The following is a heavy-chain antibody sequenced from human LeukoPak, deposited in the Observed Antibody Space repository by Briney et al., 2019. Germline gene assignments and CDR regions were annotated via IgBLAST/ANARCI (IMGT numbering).Heavy chain of an antibody. CDR3: ARHSSVDCSCSSSPCYYGY. J-gene: IGHJ4*02. D-gene: IGHD2-2*01. CDR1: GGTISSYF. V-gene: IGHV4-59*08. Sequence: PSETLSLSCTVSGGTISSYFRSWVRQPPGKGLEWIGYIYYTGSANYSPSLESRVTMSVDTSRYQFSLNLRSITAADTAVYYCARHSSVDCSCSSSPCYYGYWGQGILVTVSS. CDR2: IYYTGSA.